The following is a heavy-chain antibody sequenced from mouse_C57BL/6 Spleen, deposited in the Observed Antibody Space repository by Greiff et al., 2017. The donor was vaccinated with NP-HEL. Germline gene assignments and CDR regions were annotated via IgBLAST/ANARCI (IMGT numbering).Heavy chain of an antibody. V-gene: IGHV1-52*01. CDR1: GYTFTSYW. J-gene: IGHJ4*01. CDR2: IDPSDSET. Sequence: QVQLKQPGAELVRPGSSVKLSCKASGYTFTSYWMHWVKQRPIQGLEWIGNIDPSDSETHYNQKFKDKATLTVDKSSSTAYMQLSSLTSEDSAVYYCARTDTTVVAHYYAMDYWGQGTSVTVSS. D-gene: IGHD1-1*01. CDR3: ARTDTTVVAHYYAMDY.